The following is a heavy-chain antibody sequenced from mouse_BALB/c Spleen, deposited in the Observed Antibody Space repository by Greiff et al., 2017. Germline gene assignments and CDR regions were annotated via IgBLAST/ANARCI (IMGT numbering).Heavy chain of an antibody. CDR3: TREDTTATPAY. V-gene: IGHV1S22*01. D-gene: IGHD1-2*01. J-gene: IGHJ3*01. CDR2: IYPGSGST. CDR1: GYTFTSYW. Sequence: LKQPGSELVRPGASVKLSCKASGYTFTSYWMHWVKQRPGQGLEWIGNIYPGSGSTNYDEKFKSKATLTVDTSSSTAYMQLSSLTSEDSAVYYCTREDTTATPAYWGQGTLVTVSA.